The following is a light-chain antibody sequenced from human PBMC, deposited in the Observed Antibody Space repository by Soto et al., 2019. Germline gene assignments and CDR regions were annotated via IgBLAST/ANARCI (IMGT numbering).Light chain of an antibody. Sequence: DIQMTQSPSTLSSSVGDRVTITCRASQSISIWLAWYQQKPGKAPKLLIYKASSLESGVPSRFSGSGSGTEFTLTISSLQPDDFATYYCQQYNSYSLTFGQGTKVDI. J-gene: IGKJ1*01. CDR2: KAS. CDR3: QQYNSYSLT. V-gene: IGKV1-5*03. CDR1: QSISIW.